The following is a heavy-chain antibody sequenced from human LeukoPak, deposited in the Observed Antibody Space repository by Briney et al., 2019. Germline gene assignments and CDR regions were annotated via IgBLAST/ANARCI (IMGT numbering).Heavy chain of an antibody. J-gene: IGHJ6*04. Sequence: GGSLRLSCAASGFTFSTYWLHWVRQGSGKGLVWVSRINTDGSDIRYAESVKGRFTISRDNAKNSLYLQMNSLRAEDTAVYYCAELGITMIGGVWGKGTTVTISS. D-gene: IGHD3-10*02. CDR3: AELGITMIGGV. CDR1: GFTFSTYW. CDR2: INTDGSDI. V-gene: IGHV3-74*01.